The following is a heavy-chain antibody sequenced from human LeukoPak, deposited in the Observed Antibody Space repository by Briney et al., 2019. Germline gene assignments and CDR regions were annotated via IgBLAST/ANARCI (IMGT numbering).Heavy chain of an antibody. V-gene: IGHV3-30*02. J-gene: IGHJ3*02. CDR2: IRYDGSNK. CDR3: AKVNGYYDAFDI. Sequence: GGSLRLSCAASGFTFSSYAMHWVRQAPGKGLEWVAFIRYDGSNKYYADSVKGRFTISRDNSKNTLYLQMNSLRAEDTAVYYCAKVNGYYDAFDIWGQGTMVTVSS. CDR1: GFTFSSYA. D-gene: IGHD1-26*01.